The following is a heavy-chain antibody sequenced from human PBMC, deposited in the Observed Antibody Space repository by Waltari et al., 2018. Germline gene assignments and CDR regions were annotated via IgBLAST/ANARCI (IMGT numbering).Heavy chain of an antibody. CDR3: ARPGRVGGGSLMGLDY. J-gene: IGHJ4*02. V-gene: IGHV4-39*01. CDR1: GGSISGTSYY. Sequence: QLQLQESGPGLGKPSETLSLTCSVSGGSISGTSYYWGWIRQPPGKGLEWIGSFYYSGRTYHNPSLKSRITISVDTSKNQFSLQLSSVTAADTSMYYCARPGRVGGGSLMGLDYWGQGTLVTVSS. D-gene: IGHD2-15*01. CDR2: FYYSGRT.